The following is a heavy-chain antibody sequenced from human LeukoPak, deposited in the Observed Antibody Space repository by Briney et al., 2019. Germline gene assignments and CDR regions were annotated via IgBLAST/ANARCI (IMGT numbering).Heavy chain of an antibody. J-gene: IGHJ5*02. CDR3: ARAHRGYGSGSYQNQPGWFDP. Sequence: ASVKVSCKASGYTFPSYSIHWVRQAPGQGLEWMGVSNPSGASTTYAQKFQGRVTMTRDTSTSTVYMELSSLRSEDTAVYYCARAHRGYGSGSYQNQPGWFDPWGQGTLVTVSS. D-gene: IGHD3-10*01. CDR2: SNPSGAST. V-gene: IGHV1-46*01. CDR1: GYTFPSYS.